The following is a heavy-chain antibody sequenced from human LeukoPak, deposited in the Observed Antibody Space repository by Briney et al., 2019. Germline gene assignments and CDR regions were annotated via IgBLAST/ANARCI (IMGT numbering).Heavy chain of an antibody. D-gene: IGHD3-22*01. V-gene: IGHV4-59*12. CDR1: GGSMRSYY. CDR3: ARNHYYDSSGYYVNWFDP. CDR2: IYYTGST. Sequence: SETLSLTCTVSGGSMRSYYWSWIRQPPGKGLEWIGYIYYTGSTNYNPSLKSRVTISVDRSKNQFSLKLSSVTAADTAVYYCARNHYYDSSGYYVNWFDPWGQGTLVTVSS. J-gene: IGHJ5*02.